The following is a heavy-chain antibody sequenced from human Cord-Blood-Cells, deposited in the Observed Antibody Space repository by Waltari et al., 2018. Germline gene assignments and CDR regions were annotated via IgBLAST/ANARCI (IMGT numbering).Heavy chain of an antibody. CDR1: GYTFTGYY. D-gene: IGHD3-3*01. J-gene: IGHJ3*02. Sequence: QVQLVQSGAEVKKPGASVKVSCKASGYTFTGYYMHWVRQAPGQGLEWMGWISPNSGGTNDAQKFQGRVTMTRDTSISTAYMELSRLRSDDTAVYYCARVLDFWSGYFRSDAFDIWGQGTMVTVSS. CDR3: ARVLDFWSGYFRSDAFDI. V-gene: IGHV1-2*02. CDR2: ISPNSGGT.